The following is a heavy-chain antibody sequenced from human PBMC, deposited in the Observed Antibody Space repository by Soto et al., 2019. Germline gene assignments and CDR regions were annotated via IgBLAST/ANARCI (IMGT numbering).Heavy chain of an antibody. CDR3: ARGRRLASSSSGWWFDP. Sequence: PSETLSLTCAVYGGSFSGYYWSWIRQPPGKGLEWIGEINHSGSTNYNPSLKSRVTISVDTSKNQFSLKLSSVTAADTAVYYCARGRRLASSSSGWWFDPWGQGTLVTVSS. V-gene: IGHV4-34*01. D-gene: IGHD6-6*01. J-gene: IGHJ5*02. CDR2: INHSGST. CDR1: GGSFSGYY.